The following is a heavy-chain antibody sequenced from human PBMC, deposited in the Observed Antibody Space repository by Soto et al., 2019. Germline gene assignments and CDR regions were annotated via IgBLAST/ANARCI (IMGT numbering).Heavy chain of an antibody. CDR1: GSTLSSNA. Sequence: EVQLLESGGGLVQPGESLRLSCAASGSTLSSNAMSCVRQAPGKGLEWVSSISGSGVSTYYADSVKGRFTISRDNSKDTLYLQMNSLRAEDTAVYYCAKDSADCSGPACYSYFSFSGMDFWGQGTTVTVSS. CDR3: AKDSADCSGPACYSYFSFSGMDF. V-gene: IGHV3-23*01. CDR2: ISGSGVST. J-gene: IGHJ6*02. D-gene: IGHD2-15*01.